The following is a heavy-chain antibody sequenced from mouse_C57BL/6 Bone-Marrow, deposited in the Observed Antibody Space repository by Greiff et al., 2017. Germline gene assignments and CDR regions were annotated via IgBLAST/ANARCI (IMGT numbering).Heavy chain of an antibody. J-gene: IGHJ3*01. V-gene: IGHV3-5*01. CDR3: ARDDYDVPFAY. D-gene: IGHD2-3*01. Sequence: DVQLQESGPGLVKPSQTVFLTCTVTGISITTGNYRWSWIRQFPGNKLEWIGYIYYSGTITYNPSLTSRTTITRDTPKNQFFLEMNSLTAEDPATYYCARDDYDVPFAYWGQGTLVTVSA. CDR1: GISITTGNYR. CDR2: IYYSGTI.